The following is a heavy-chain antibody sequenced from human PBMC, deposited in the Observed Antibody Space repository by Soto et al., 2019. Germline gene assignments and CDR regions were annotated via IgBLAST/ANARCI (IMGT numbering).Heavy chain of an antibody. CDR1: GGSLTSYP. Sequence: QMEQSGAEVRKPGSSVKVSCKPSGGSLTSYPMAWVRQAPGQGFEWMGGIIPIHGTTEYAQKFQGRVIIAVDESTNRATLELNGLTSEDRAVYYCARGWGLVSWGQGTLVTVSS. V-gene: IGHV1-69*01. J-gene: IGHJ4*02. CDR2: IIPIHGTT. D-gene: IGHD3-16*01. CDR3: ARGWGLVS.